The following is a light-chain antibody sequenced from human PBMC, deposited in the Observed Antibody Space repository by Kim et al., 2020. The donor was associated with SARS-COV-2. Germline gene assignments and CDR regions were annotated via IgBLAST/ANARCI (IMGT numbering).Light chain of an antibody. CDR3: CSFGGSYSYV. J-gene: IGLJ1*01. Sequence: VTISSTGPSSDVGGYGYVSWHQQHPGKAPGLMIYDDKKRPSGVPDRFSGSKSGNAASLTISGLQAEDEADYYCCSFGGSYSYVFGTGTKVTVL. CDR2: DDK. CDR1: SSDVGGYGY. V-gene: IGLV2-11*01.